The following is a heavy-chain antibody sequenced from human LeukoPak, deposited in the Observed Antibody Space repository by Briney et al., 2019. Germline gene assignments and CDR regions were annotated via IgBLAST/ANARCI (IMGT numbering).Heavy chain of an antibody. CDR2: IRSSSTI. CDR3: ARDFGSSSPYYFDY. Sequence: GGSLRLSCAASGFTFSSYSMNWVRQAPGKGLEWVSYIRSSSTIYYADSVKGLFTISRDNVKNSLYLQMNSLRAEDTAIYYCARDFGSSSPYYFDYWGQGTLVTVSS. J-gene: IGHJ4*02. CDR1: GFTFSSYS. D-gene: IGHD6-6*01. V-gene: IGHV3-48*01.